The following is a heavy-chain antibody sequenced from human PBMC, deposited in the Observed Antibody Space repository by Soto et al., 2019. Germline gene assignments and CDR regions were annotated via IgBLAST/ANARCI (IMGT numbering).Heavy chain of an antibody. CDR2: ISGSGGST. D-gene: IGHD3-3*02. CDR1: GFTFSSYA. Sequence: EVQLLESGGGLVQPGGSLRLSCAASGFTFSSYAMSWVRQAPGKGLEWVSAISGSGGSTYYADSVKGRFTISRDNSKNPLYLQMNSVRAEDTAVYYCAKAGGPISGSPDYWGQGTLVTVSS. V-gene: IGHV3-23*01. J-gene: IGHJ4*02. CDR3: AKAGGPISGSPDY.